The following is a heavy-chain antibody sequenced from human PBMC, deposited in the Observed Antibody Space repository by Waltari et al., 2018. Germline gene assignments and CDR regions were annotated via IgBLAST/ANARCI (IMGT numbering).Heavy chain of an antibody. CDR2: ASFDGSTT. V-gene: IGHV3-30*18. J-gene: IGHJ5*02. CDR1: GFSLSHFG. Sequence: QVQLVESGGGVVQPGMSLRLSCAASGFSLSHFGMHWVRQAPGKGLEWVALASFDGSTTYYADSVRGRFTISRDNSKNTLYLDINTLRVDDTVIYYCAKDAFGNTYLDHWGQGTLVTVSS. CDR3: AKDAFGNTYLDH. D-gene: IGHD3-10*01.